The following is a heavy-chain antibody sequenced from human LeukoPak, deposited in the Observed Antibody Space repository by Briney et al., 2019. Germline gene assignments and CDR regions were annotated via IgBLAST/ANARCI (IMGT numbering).Heavy chain of an antibody. CDR2: ISTSSSYI. J-gene: IGHJ4*02. CDR3: AKSSFYSFDY. CDR1: GFTFSSYS. Sequence: GGSLRLSCAASGFTFSSYSMNWVRQAPGKGLEWVSFISTSSSYIYYVDSVKGRFTISRDNAKNSLYLQMSSLRAEDTAIYYCAKSSFYSFDYWGQGTLVTVSS. D-gene: IGHD3-22*01. V-gene: IGHV3-21*01.